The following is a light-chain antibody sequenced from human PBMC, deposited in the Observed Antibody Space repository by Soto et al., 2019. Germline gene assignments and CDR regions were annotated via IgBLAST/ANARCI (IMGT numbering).Light chain of an antibody. CDR1: QSVSRF. Sequence: EIVMTQSPATLSVSPGERVTLSCRASQSVSRFLAWYQQRPGQAPRLLIYDTSTRATGVPARFGGSGSGTEFSLTISSLQSEDFAVYYCQQYDSWPPCTFGQGTKLEVK. V-gene: IGKV3-15*01. CDR3: QQYDSWPPCT. J-gene: IGKJ2*02. CDR2: DTS.